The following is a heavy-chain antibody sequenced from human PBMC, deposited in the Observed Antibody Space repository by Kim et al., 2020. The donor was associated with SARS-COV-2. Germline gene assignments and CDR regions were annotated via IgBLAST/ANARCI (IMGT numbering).Heavy chain of an antibody. Sequence: LKSRVTIAVDTSKNQFSLKLSSVAAADTAVYYCARGGYSSSWYGAHWYFDLWGRGTLVTVSS. D-gene: IGHD6-13*01. CDR3: ARGGYSSSWYGAHWYFDL. J-gene: IGHJ2*01. V-gene: IGHV4-34*01.